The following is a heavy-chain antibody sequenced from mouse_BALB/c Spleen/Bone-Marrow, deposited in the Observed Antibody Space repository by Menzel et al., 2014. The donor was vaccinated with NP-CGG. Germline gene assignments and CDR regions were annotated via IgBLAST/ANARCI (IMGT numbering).Heavy chain of an antibody. CDR3: ARHAYYDQTEVSFVY. D-gene: IGHD2-4*01. CDR1: GFSFSNYG. J-gene: IGHJ3*01. V-gene: IGHV5-9-2*01. CDR2: ISGDGRYT. Sequence: EVKLEESGGGLVKSGGSLKLSCAASGFSFSNYGMSWVRQTPEKRLEWVATISGDGRYTFYSDSVKGRFTISRDNAKNNLYLQLSSLRSEDTALYYCARHAYYDQTEVSFVYWGQGTLVTGSA.